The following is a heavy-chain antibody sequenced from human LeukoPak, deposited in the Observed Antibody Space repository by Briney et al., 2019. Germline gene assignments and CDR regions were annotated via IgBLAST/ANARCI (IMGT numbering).Heavy chain of an antibody. CDR3: ARATIFGVVTTYNWFDP. CDR1: GFTFSSYS. V-gene: IGHV3-48*01. J-gene: IGHJ5*02. D-gene: IGHD3-3*01. CDR2: ISSSSSTI. Sequence: AGGSLRLSCAASGFTFSSYSMNWVRQAPGKGLEWVSYISSSSSTIYYADSVKGRFTISRDNAKNSLYLQMHSLRAEDTAVYYCARATIFGVVTTYNWFDPWGQGTLVTVSS.